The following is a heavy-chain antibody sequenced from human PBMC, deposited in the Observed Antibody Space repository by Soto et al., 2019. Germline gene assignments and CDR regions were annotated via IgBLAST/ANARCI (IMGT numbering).Heavy chain of an antibody. CDR1: GFTFTSSA. Sequence: SVKVSCKASGFTFTSSAVQWVRQARGQRLEWIGWIVVGSGNTNYAQKFQERVTITRDMSTSTAYMELSSLRSEDTALFYFAADGHSSSWYDYYYGMDVWGQGTTVTVSS. J-gene: IGHJ6*02. CDR3: AADGHSSSWYDYYYGMDV. V-gene: IGHV1-58*01. D-gene: IGHD6-13*01. CDR2: IVVGSGNT.